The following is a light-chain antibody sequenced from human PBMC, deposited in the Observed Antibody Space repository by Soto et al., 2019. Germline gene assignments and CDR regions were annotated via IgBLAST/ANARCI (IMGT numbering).Light chain of an antibody. Sequence: QSVLTQPPSVSAAPGQKVTISCSGSSSNIGNNYVSWYQQLTGTAPKLLIYDNNKRPSGIPDRFSGSKSGTSATLGITGLQTGDEADYYCGTWDSSLRGVFGGGTKLTVL. CDR3: GTWDSSLRGV. V-gene: IGLV1-51*01. J-gene: IGLJ3*02. CDR1: SSNIGNNY. CDR2: DNN.